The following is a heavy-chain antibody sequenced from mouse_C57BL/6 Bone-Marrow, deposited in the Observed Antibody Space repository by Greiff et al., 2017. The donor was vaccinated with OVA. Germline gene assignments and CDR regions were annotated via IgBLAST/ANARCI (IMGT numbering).Heavy chain of an antibody. V-gene: IGHV1-55*01. D-gene: IGHD1-1*01. Sequence: QVQLQQPGAELVKPGASVKMSCKASGYTFTSYWITWVKQRPGQGLKWIGDIYPGSGSTNYNEKFKSKATLTVDTSSSTAYMQLSSLTSEDSAVYYCARRYYGSSWYFDVWGTGTTVTVSS. CDR3: ARRYYGSSWYFDV. CDR2: IYPGSGST. J-gene: IGHJ1*03. CDR1: GYTFTSYW.